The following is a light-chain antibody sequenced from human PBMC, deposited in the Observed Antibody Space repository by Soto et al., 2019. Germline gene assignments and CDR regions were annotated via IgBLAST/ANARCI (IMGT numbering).Light chain of an antibody. V-gene: IGKV3-20*01. J-gene: IGKJ1*01. CDR2: GAS. Sequence: ELVLTQSPGTLSLSPGERATLSCRASQNVDSKYLAWYQQKPGQAPRIIIFGASGRATGIPDRFSGSGSGTDFTLTISRLEPEDFAVYYCQQYGSLSWTFGQGTKVEIK. CDR3: QQYGSLSWT. CDR1: QNVDSKY.